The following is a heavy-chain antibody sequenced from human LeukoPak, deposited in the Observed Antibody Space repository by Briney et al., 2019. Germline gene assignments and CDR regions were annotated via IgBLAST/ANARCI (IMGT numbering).Heavy chain of an antibody. V-gene: IGHV4-39*07. CDR2: IYYSGST. CDR1: GGSISSSSYY. D-gene: IGHD2-15*01. J-gene: IGHJ3*02. CDR3: ARDYPPVVARDAFDI. Sequence: PSETLSLTCTVSGGSISSSSYYWGWIRQSPGKGLEWIGSIYYSGSTYYNPSLKSRIIISVDTSKNQFSLKLSSVTAADTAVYYCARDYPPVVARDAFDIWGQGTMVTVSS.